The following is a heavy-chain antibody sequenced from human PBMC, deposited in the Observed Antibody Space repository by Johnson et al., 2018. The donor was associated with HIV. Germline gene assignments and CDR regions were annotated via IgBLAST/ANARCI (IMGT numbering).Heavy chain of an antibody. CDR2: IYSGGST. V-gene: IGHV3-66*01. D-gene: IGHD6-6*01. CDR1: GFTVSSNY. CDR3: ARSQPEEYSSSSDAFDI. J-gene: IGHJ3*02. Sequence: VQLVESGGGVVQPGGSLRLSCAASGFTVSSNYMSWVRQAPGKGLEWVSVIYSGGSTYYVDSVKGRFTISRDNSKNTLYLQMNSLRAEDTAVYYCARSQPEEYSSSSDAFDIWGQGTMVTVSS.